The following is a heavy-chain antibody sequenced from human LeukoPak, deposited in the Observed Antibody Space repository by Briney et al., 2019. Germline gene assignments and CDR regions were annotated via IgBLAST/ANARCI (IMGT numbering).Heavy chain of an antibody. V-gene: IGHV5-51*01. CDR1: GYSFTSYW. CDR3: ARHPRGYDILTGYYPYGMDV. CDR2: IYPGDSDT. Sequence: GGSLKISCKGPGYSFTSYWIGWVRPMPGKGLEWMGIIYPGDSDTRYSPSFQGQVTISADKSISTAYLQWSSLKASDTAMYYCARHPRGYDILTGYYPYGMDVWGQGTTVTVSS. D-gene: IGHD3-9*01. J-gene: IGHJ6*02.